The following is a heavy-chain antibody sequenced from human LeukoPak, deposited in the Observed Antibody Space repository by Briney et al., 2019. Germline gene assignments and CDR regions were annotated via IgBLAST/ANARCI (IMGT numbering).Heavy chain of an antibody. V-gene: IGHV1-69*06. CDR1: GYTFTSYA. D-gene: IGHD6-13*01. CDR3: ARDLVRPAAGAPVYYYYYMDV. J-gene: IGHJ6*03. CDR2: IIPIFGTA. Sequence: SVKVSCKASGYTFTSYAISWVRQAPGQGLEWMGGIIPIFGTANYAQKFQGRVTITADKSTSTAYMELSSLRSEDTAVYYCARDLVRPAAGAPVYYYYYMDVWGKGTTVTVSS.